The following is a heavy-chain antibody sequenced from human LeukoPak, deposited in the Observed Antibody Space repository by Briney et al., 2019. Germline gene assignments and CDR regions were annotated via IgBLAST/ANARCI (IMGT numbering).Heavy chain of an antibody. V-gene: IGHV1-18*01. D-gene: IGHD3-16*02. CDR2: ISAYNGNT. CDR1: GYTFTSYG. CDR3: ARERYDYVWGSYRYTGFDY. Sequence: ASVKVSCKASGYTFTSYGISWVRQAPGQGLGWMGWISAYNGNTNYAQKLQGRVTMTTDTSTSTAYMELRSLRSGDTAVYYCARERYDYVWGSYRYTGFDYWGQGTLVTVSS. J-gene: IGHJ4*02.